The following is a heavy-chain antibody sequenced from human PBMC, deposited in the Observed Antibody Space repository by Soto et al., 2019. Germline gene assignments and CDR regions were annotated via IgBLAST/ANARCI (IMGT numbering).Heavy chain of an antibody. D-gene: IGHD2-21*02. Sequence: ASVKVSCKASGYNFVAYYMRWLLQAPGQGLEWMGWINPSSGATNFAERFQGRVTMTSDTSISTFYMEIKRLNSDDTAVYFCAKDRQYGDYGYNFGYWGQGTLVTVSS. J-gene: IGHJ4*02. V-gene: IGHV1-2*02. CDR2: INPSSGAT. CDR1: GYNFVAYY. CDR3: AKDRQYGDYGYNFGY.